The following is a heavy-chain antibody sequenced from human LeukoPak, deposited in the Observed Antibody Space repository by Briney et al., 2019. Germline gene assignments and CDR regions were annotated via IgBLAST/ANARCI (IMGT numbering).Heavy chain of an antibody. CDR3: ARDRTRGSGSYYFDY. J-gene: IGHJ4*02. V-gene: IGHV3-7*01. D-gene: IGHD1-26*01. CDR1: GFTFSSYW. CDR2: VKQDESEK. Sequence: PGGSLRLSCAASGFTFSSYWMSWVRQAPGKGLEWVAIVKQDESEKYYVDSVKGRFTISRDNAKNSLYLQMNSLRAEDTAVYYCARDRTRGSGSYYFDYWGQGTLVTVSS.